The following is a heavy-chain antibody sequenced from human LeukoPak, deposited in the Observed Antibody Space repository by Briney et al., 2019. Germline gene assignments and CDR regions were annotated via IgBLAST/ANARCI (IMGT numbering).Heavy chain of an antibody. CDR1: GFTFSNYW. D-gene: IGHD6-13*01. V-gene: IGHV3-7*01. J-gene: IGHJ4*02. CDR3: ASGRQLGY. Sequence: GGSLRLSCAASGFTFSNYWMSWVRQAPGKGLEWVANIKEDGSEKYYVDSVKGRFTIFRDNARNSLYLQMNSLRAEDTAVYYRASGRQLGYWGQGTLVTVSS. CDR2: IKEDGSEK.